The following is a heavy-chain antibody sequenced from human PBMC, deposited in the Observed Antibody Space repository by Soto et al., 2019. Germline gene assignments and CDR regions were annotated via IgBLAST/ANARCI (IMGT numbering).Heavy chain of an antibody. CDR1: GFTFHDYA. Sequence: EVQLVESGGGLVQPGRSLRLSCAASGFTFHDYAIHWVRQAPGKGLEWVSGITWNGGSMGYVDSVQGRFSISRDNTRNSLYLQMNSLRAEDTALYYCAKSPRIAAAGVNYHYYYMDVWGKGTAVTVS. V-gene: IGHV3-9*01. D-gene: IGHD6-13*01. CDR3: AKSPRIAAAGVNYHYYYMDV. J-gene: IGHJ6*03. CDR2: ITWNGGSM.